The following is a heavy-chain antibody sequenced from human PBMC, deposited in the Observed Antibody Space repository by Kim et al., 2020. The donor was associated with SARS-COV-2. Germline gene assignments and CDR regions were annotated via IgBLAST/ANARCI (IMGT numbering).Heavy chain of an antibody. D-gene: IGHD3-3*01. CDR3: AREDPGSGYYGTYYYYYYGMDV. V-gene: IGHV1-18*01. Sequence: ASVKVSCKASGYTFTSYGISWVRQAPGQGLEWMGWISAYNGNTNYAQKLQGRVTMTTDTSTSTAYMELRSLRSDDTAVYYCAREDPGSGYYGTYYYYYYGMDVWGQGTTVTVSS. CDR2: ISAYNGNT. CDR1: GYTFTSYG. J-gene: IGHJ6*02.